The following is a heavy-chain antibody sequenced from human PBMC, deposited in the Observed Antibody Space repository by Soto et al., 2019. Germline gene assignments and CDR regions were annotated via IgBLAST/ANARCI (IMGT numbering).Heavy chain of an antibody. V-gene: IGHV3-23*01. CDR3: AKAYARDYYYYGMDV. CDR1: GFTFSSYA. CDR2: ISGSGGST. J-gene: IGHJ6*02. D-gene: IGHD2-8*01. Sequence: GGSLRLSCAASGFTFSSYAMSWVRQAPGKGLEWVSAISGSGGSTYYADSVKGRFTISRDNSKNTLYLQMNSLRAEDTAVYYCAKAYARDYYYYGMDVWGQGTTVTVSS.